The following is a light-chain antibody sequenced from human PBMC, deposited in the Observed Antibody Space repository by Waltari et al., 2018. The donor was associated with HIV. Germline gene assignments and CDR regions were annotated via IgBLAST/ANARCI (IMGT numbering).Light chain of an antibody. Sequence: EIVLSQSPGTLSQSPGERATLSCRASQSVSSNYLAWYQQKPGQAPRLLIDAASSRDTGIADRVSGSGSGTDFTLTISRLEPEDFAVYYCKQYGTSPYTFGQGTNLEIK. V-gene: IGKV3-20*01. CDR2: AAS. CDR3: KQYGTSPYT. CDR1: QSVSSNY. J-gene: IGKJ2*01.